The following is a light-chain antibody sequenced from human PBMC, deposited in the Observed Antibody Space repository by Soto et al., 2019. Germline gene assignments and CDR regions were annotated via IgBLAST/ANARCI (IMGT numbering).Light chain of an antibody. Sequence: QSALTQPPSASLSPRQSVAISCTGTSSDVGGYNYVSWYQQHPGKAPKLMIYEVNKRPSGVPDRFSGSKSGNTASLTVSGLQAEDEADYYCSSYAGSSNVFGTGTKVTAL. V-gene: IGLV2-8*01. CDR3: SSYAGSSNV. CDR2: EVN. J-gene: IGLJ1*01. CDR1: SSDVGGYNY.